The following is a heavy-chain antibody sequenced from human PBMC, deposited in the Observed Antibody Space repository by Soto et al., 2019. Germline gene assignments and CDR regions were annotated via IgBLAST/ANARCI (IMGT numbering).Heavy chain of an antibody. CDR3: ARVAYAGQLNNWFDP. CDR1: GYTFTSYG. J-gene: IGHJ5*02. D-gene: IGHD6-6*01. Sequence: QVQLVQSGAEVKKPGASVKVSCKASGYTFTSYGISWVRQAPGQGLEWMGWISAYNGNTNDAQKLQGRVTMTTDTSTSTAYVELRSLRSDDTAVYYCARVAYAGQLNNWFDPWGQGTLVTVSS. V-gene: IGHV1-18*01. CDR2: ISAYNGNT.